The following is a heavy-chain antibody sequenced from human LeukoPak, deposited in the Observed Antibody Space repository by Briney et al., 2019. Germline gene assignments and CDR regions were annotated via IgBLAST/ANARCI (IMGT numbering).Heavy chain of an antibody. J-gene: IGHJ4*02. D-gene: IGHD5-18*01. V-gene: IGHV4-34*01. CDR1: GGSFSGYY. Sequence: ETLSLTCAVYGGSFSGYYWSWIRQPPGKGLEWIGEINHSGSTNYNPSLKSRVTISVDTSKNQFSLKLSSVTAADTAVYYCASRDTAMAVDYWGQGTLVTVSS. CDR3: ASRDTAMAVDY. CDR2: INHSGST.